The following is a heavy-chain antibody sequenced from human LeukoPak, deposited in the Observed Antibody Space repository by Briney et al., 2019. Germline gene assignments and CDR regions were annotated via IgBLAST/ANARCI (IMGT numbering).Heavy chain of an antibody. D-gene: IGHD6-13*01. CDR2: INPNSGGT. CDR3: AREEVAAAGRYYYYGMDV. Sequence: ASVKVSCKASGYTFTGYYMHWVRQAPGQGLEWMGWINPNSGGTNYAQKFQGRVTITRDTSISTAYMELSRLRSDDTAVYYCAREEVAAAGRYYYYGMDVWGQGTTVTVSS. J-gene: IGHJ6*02. V-gene: IGHV1-2*02. CDR1: GYTFTGYY.